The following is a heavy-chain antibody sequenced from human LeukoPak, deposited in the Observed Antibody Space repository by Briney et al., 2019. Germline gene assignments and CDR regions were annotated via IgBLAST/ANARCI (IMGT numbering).Heavy chain of an antibody. Sequence: GGSLRLSCAASGFSFSVYGMNWVRQAPGKGLEWVSGITGSGVTYYADSVKGRFSISRDNSKNTLYLQVNGLRTEDTAVYYCAKDRLLNCRGDCYIFDYWGQGTVVTVSS. CDR2: ITGSGVT. D-gene: IGHD2-21*02. J-gene: IGHJ4*02. V-gene: IGHV3-23*01. CDR1: GFSFSVYG. CDR3: AKDRLLNCRGDCYIFDY.